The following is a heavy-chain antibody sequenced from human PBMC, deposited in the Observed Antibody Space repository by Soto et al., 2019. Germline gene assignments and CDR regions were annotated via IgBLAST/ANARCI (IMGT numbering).Heavy chain of an antibody. CDR2: IYYSGST. CDR1: GGSISSSSYY. D-gene: IGHD6-25*01. J-gene: IGHJ6*01. CDR3: ARPRGGAAAPGGMDV. V-gene: IGHV4-39*01. Sequence: SGTLSLTCTVSGGSISSSSYYWGWIRQPPGKGLEWIGSIYYSGSTYYNPSLKSRVTISVDTSKNQFSLKLSSVTAADTAVYYCARPRGGAAAPGGMDVWGQGTTVTVSS.